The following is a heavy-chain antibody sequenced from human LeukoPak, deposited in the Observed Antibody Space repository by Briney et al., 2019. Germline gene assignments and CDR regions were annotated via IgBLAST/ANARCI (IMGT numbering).Heavy chain of an antibody. J-gene: IGHJ4*02. D-gene: IGHD5/OR15-5a*01. CDR3: AKDEDYRVWTDDYFDY. V-gene: IGHV3-23*01. Sequence: GGSLRLSCAASGFTFSSYAMSWVRQAPGKGLEWVSGISGSGSNTYYADSVKGRFTISRDNSKNTLYLQMNSLRAEDTAVYYCAKDEDYRVWTDDYFDYWGQGTLVIVSS. CDR1: GFTFSSYA. CDR2: ISGSGSNT.